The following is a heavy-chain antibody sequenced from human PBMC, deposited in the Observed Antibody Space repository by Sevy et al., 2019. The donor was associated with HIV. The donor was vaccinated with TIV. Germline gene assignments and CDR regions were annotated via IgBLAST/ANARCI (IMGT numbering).Heavy chain of an antibody. CDR3: ATTKDYYDSSGYPFDY. Sequence: ASVKVSCKVSGYTLTELSMHWVRQAPGKGLEWMGSFDPEDGETIYQQKFQGRVTLTEDTSTDTAYMELSRLRSEDTAVYYCATTKDYYDSSGYPFDYWGQGTLVTVSS. CDR2: FDPEDGET. D-gene: IGHD3-22*01. CDR1: GYTLTELS. J-gene: IGHJ4*02. V-gene: IGHV1-24*01.